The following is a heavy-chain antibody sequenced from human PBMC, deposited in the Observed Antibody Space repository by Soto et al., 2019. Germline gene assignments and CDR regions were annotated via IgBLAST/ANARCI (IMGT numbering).Heavy chain of an antibody. J-gene: IGHJ5*02. D-gene: IGHD3-3*01. CDR1: GFSLSTSGAA. V-gene: IGHV2-5*02. Sequence: QINLIESGPTLVKPTQTLTLTCTFSGFSLSTSGAAVGWVRQPPGRALEWLALIYWDGDKRYNASLGNRLTITKDTYMKQVVLTLTNVDTADTATYYCDNRATMTIFGLIIDNGIWFDPWGQGTRVIVSS. CDR3: DNRATMTIFGLIIDNGIWFDP. CDR2: IYWDGDK.